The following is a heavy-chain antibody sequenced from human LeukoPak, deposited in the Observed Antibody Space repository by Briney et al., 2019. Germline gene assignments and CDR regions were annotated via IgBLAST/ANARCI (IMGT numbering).Heavy chain of an antibody. V-gene: IGHV5-51*01. D-gene: IGHD3-9*01. CDR3: ARQSSYDILTGYYGGYWLDP. J-gene: IGHJ5*02. Sequence: GESLKISCKGSGYSFNNSWIGWVRQMPGKGLEWMGIIYAGDSETRYSPSFQGHVTMSVDKSISTAYLQWSSLKASDTAMYYCARQSSYDILTGYYGGYWLDPWGQGTLVTVSS. CDR2: IYAGDSET. CDR1: GYSFNNSW.